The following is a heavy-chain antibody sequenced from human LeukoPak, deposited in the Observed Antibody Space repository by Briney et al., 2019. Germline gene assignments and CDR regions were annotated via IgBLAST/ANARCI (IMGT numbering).Heavy chain of an antibody. J-gene: IGHJ5*02. CDR3: AGHDYYGSGSYR. Sequence: SETLSLTCTVSGGSISSYYWSWIRQPPGKGLEWIGYMYYSGSTKYNPSLKSRVTISGDTSKNQFSLKLISVTAADAAVYYCAGHDYYGSGSYRWGQGTLVTVSS. CDR1: GGSISSYY. V-gene: IGHV4-59*08. CDR2: MYYSGST. D-gene: IGHD3-10*01.